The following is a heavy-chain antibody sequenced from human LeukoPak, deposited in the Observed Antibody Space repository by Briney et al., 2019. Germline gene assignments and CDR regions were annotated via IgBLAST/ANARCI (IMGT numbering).Heavy chain of an antibody. V-gene: IGHV1-8*03. CDR2: MNPNSGNT. D-gene: IGHD4-17*01. J-gene: IGHJ3*02. CDR3: ARGLGDYYAFDI. Sequence: GASVKVSCKASGYTFTSYDINWVRQATGQGLEWMGWMNPNSGNTGYAQKFQGRVTITRNTSISTAYMEPSSLRSEDTAVYYCARGLGDYYAFDIWGQGTMVTVSS. CDR1: GYTFTSYD.